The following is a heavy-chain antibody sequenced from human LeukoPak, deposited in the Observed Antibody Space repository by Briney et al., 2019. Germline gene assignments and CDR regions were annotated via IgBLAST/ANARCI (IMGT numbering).Heavy chain of an antibody. Sequence: ASVKVSCKASGYTFTGYYMHWVRQAPGQGLEWMGWINPNSGGTNYAQKFQGRVTMTRDTSISTAYMELSSLRSEDTAVYYCARVLFVVVPAASDAFDIWGQGAMVTVSS. CDR2: INPNSGGT. CDR3: ARVLFVVVPAASDAFDI. J-gene: IGHJ3*02. V-gene: IGHV1-2*02. CDR1: GYTFTGYY. D-gene: IGHD2-2*01.